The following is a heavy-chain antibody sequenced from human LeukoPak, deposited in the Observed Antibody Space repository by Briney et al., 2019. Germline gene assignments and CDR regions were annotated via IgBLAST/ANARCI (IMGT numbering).Heavy chain of an antibody. V-gene: IGHV4-39*01. J-gene: IGHJ3*02. D-gene: IGHD1-14*01. CDR2: IYYSGST. CDR3: ARRLSNSRKNAFDI. CDR1: GGSISSSSYY. Sequence: SETLSLTCTVSGGSISSSSYYWGWIRQPPGKGLEWIGSIYYSGSTYYNPSLKSRVTISVDTSKNQFSLKLSSVTAADTAVYYCARRLSNSRKNAFDIWGQGTMVTVSS.